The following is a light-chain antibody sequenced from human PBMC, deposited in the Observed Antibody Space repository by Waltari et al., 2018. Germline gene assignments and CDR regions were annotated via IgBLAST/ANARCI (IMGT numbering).Light chain of an antibody. V-gene: IGKV3-20*01. Sequence: EIVLTQSPGTLSLSLGAGATISCSASQGVRRNWLAWYHQRPGQAPRLLIYGASTRATGITDKFIGSGSGTDFILTIRRLEPEDFGVYYCHQYDTAPHTFGGGTKVEIK. CDR2: GAS. J-gene: IGKJ4*01. CDR3: HQYDTAPHT. CDR1: QGVRRNW.